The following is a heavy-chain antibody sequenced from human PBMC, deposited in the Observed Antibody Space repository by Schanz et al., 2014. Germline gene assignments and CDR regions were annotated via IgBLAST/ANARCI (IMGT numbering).Heavy chain of an antibody. CDR1: GYTFISYG. D-gene: IGHD3-10*01. J-gene: IGHJ6*02. CDR2: ISAYNGHT. Sequence: QVQLVQSGAEVKKPGASVKVSCKPSGYTFISYGIKWVRQAPGQGLEWMGWISAYNGHTDYAQKLQGRVTLTTDTSTSTAYMELRNLRSDDTAVYYCARAKRFGDMDVWGQGTTVTVSS. CDR3: ARAKRFGDMDV. V-gene: IGHV1-18*01.